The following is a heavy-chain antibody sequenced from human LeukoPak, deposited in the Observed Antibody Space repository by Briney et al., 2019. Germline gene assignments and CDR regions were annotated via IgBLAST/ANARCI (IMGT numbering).Heavy chain of an antibody. CDR1: GYSFTTYG. CDR3: ALERARPEYCSGGSCPFDI. J-gene: IGHJ3*02. Sequence: ASVTVSCKASGYSFTTYGISWVRQAPGQGLEWMGWISGYNGNTHYAQKVQGRVTMTTDTSTSTAYMELRSLRSDDTAAYYCALERARPEYCSGGSCPFDIWGQGTMVTVSS. D-gene: IGHD2-15*01. V-gene: IGHV1-18*01. CDR2: ISGYNGNT.